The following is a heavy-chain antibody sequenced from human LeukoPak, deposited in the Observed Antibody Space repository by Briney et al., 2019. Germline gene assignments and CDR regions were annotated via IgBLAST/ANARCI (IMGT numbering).Heavy chain of an antibody. D-gene: IGHD6-19*01. CDR2: INHSGST. CDR1: GGSFSGYY. J-gene: IGHJ4*02. CDR3: ARGLGAGIAVAGTGFDY. V-gene: IGHV4-34*01. Sequence: SETLSLTCAVYGGSFSGYYWSWIRQPPGKGLEWIGEINHSGSTNYNPSLKSRVTISVDTSKNQFSLKLSSVTAADTAVYYCARGLGAGIAVAGTGFDYWGQGTLVTVSS.